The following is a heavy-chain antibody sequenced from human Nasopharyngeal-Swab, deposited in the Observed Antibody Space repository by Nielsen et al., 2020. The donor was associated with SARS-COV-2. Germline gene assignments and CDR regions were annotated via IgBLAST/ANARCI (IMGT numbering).Heavy chain of an antibody. Sequence: WVRQAPGQGLEWMGWMNPNSGNTGYAQKFQGRVTMTRNTSISTAYMELSSLRSEDTAVYYCARAEQLSHVWGQGTLVTVSS. J-gene: IGHJ4*02. D-gene: IGHD6-13*01. CDR2: MNPNSGNT. CDR3: ARAEQLSHV. V-gene: IGHV1-8*01.